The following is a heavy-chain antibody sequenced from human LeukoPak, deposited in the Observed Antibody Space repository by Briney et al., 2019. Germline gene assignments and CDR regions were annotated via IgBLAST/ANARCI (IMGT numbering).Heavy chain of an antibody. Sequence: ASVKVSCKASGYTFTGYYMHWVRQAPGQGLEWMGWINPNSGGTNYAQKFQGRVTMTRDTSISTAYMELSRLRSDDTAVYYCARVDFSSGYYYEGFGYFDYWGQGTLVTVSS. CDR1: GYTFTGYY. D-gene: IGHD3-22*01. CDR3: ARVDFSSGYYYEGFGYFDY. J-gene: IGHJ4*02. CDR2: INPNSGGT. V-gene: IGHV1-2*02.